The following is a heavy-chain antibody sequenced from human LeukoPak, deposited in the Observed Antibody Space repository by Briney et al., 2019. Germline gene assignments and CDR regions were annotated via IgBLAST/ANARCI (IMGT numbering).Heavy chain of an antibody. V-gene: IGHV4-34*01. CDR1: GGSFSGYH. CDR2: INHRGST. Sequence: SETLSLTCAVYGGSFSGYHWSWIRQPPGKGLEWIGEINHRGSTNYNPSLKSRVIISVDTSKNQFSLKLSSVTAADTAVYYCARQNPVRGPNYFDYWGQGTLVTVSS. D-gene: IGHD6-25*01. CDR3: ARQNPVRGPNYFDY. J-gene: IGHJ4*02.